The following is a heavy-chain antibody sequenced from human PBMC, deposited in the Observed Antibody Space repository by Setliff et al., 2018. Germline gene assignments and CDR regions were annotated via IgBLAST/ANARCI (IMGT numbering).Heavy chain of an antibody. CDR1: GYSFTNYG. CDR2: NSV. D-gene: IGHD2-2*01. V-gene: IGHV1-18*01. Sequence: ASVKVSCKTSGYSFTNYGINWVRQAPGQGLEWMGWNSVYAREFQGRVTMTIDTPTSTAYMELRSLRSDDTAVYYCARGPPDFVVVPAAAKFDYWGPETLVTVSS. J-gene: IGHJ4*02. CDR3: ARGPPDFVVVPAAAKFDY.